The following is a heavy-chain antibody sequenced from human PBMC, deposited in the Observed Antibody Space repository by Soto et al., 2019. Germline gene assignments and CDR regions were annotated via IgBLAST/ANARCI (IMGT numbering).Heavy chain of an antibody. CDR1: GFTFSSYG. V-gene: IGHV3-30*18. CDR3: AKEVWSGPMDV. Sequence: QVPLVESGGGVVQPGRSLRLSCAASGFTFSSYGMHWVRQAPGKGLEWVAVIYDGSNKYYADSVKGRFTISRDNSKNTVYMQMTSLRAEDTAVYYCAKEVWSGPMDVWGQGTTVTVSS. J-gene: IGHJ6*02. CDR2: IYDGSNK. D-gene: IGHD3-3*01.